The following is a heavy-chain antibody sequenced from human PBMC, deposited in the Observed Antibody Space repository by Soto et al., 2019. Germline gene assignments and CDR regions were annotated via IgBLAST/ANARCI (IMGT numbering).Heavy chain of an antibody. CDR3: ARRLSWFGYYDFWSGREHAFDI. CDR1: GGSFSGYY. Sequence: PSETLSLTCAVYGGSFSGYYWSWIRQPPGKGLEWIWEINYSGSTNYNPSLKSRVTISVDTSKNQFSLKLSSVTAADTAVYYCARRLSWFGYYDFWSGREHAFDIWGQGTMVTVSS. D-gene: IGHD3-3*01. J-gene: IGHJ3*02. V-gene: IGHV4-34*01. CDR2: INYSGST.